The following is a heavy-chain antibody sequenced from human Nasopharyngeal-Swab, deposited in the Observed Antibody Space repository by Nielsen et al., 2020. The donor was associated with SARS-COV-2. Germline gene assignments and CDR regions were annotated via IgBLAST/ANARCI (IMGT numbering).Heavy chain of an antibody. J-gene: IGHJ4*02. CDR2: IYPGDSDT. Sequence: NVSCKGSGYSFTSYWIGWVRQMPGKGLEWMGIIYPGDSDTRYSPSFQGQVTISADKSISTAYLQWSSLKASDTAMYYCARTAYSSSWYRLDYWGQGTLVTVSS. CDR3: ARTAYSSSWYRLDY. V-gene: IGHV5-51*06. D-gene: IGHD6-13*01. CDR1: GYSFTSYW.